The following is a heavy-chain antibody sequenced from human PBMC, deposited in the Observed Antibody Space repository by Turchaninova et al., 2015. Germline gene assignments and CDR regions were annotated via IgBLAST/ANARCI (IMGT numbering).Heavy chain of an antibody. D-gene: IGHD6-19*01. J-gene: IGHJ3*02. CDR3: ARQCAYSSGLADAFDI. CDR1: GHPISSDFH. Sequence: QVQLQESGPGLVKPSETLSLTCGVSGHPISSDFHWGWIRQSPGKGLDYIGSIYDSGSAYYNPSLKSRVTKSVDTSKNQFSLGLTAVTAADTAIYYWARQCAYSSGLADAFDIWGQGTMVTVSS. CDR2: IYDSGSA. V-gene: IGHV4-38-2*01.